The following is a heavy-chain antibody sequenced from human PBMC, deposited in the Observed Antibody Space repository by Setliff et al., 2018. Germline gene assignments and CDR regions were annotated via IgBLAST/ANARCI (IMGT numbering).Heavy chain of an antibody. Sequence: SETLSLTCTVSGGSISSGSYYWSWIRQPAGKGLGWIGHIYTSGSTNYNPSLKSRVTISVDTSKNQFSLKLSSVTAADTAVYYCASLGPGDYYDSSGYSGVIDIWGQGTMVTVSS. D-gene: IGHD3-22*01. CDR2: IYTSGST. CDR1: GGSISSGSYY. CDR3: ASLGPGDYYDSSGYSGVIDI. V-gene: IGHV4-61*09. J-gene: IGHJ3*02.